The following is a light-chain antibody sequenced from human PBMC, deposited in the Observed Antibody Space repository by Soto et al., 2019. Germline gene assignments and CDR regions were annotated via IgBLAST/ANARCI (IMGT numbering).Light chain of an antibody. J-gene: IGKJ4*01. CDR2: AAS. CDR3: QQADSFPLT. Sequence: DIQMTQSPSSVPASVGDRVTITCRASQGITTWLVWYQQKPGKAPRLLIYAASSLQSGVPSRFSGSGSGTDFTLTISSLQPEDVATYYCQQADSFPLTFGGGTKVQIK. V-gene: IGKV1-12*01. CDR1: QGITTW.